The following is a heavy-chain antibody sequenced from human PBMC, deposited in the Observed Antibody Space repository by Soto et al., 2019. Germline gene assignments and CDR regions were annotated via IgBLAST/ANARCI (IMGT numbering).Heavy chain of an antibody. Sequence: QVQLVQSGAEVKKPGASVRVSCKASGYTLTSYASRWVRQAPGQGLEWMGGISAYNVNTNYAQKLQGRVTMTTETSTTTAYMELRSLSSDDTAVYYCARSGPPAGYWGHGTVVTVSS. CDR3: ARSGPPAGY. J-gene: IGHJ4*01. V-gene: IGHV1-18*01. D-gene: IGHD3-10*01. CDR2: ISAYNVNT. CDR1: GYTLTSYA.